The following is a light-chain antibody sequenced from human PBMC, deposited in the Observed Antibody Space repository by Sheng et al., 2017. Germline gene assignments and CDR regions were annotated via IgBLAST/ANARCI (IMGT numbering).Light chain of an antibody. CDR3: ATWDDGMRGPQWV. Sequence: QSVLTQPPSVSGTPGQRVTISCSGSLSNVESNAVSWYRQVPGTAPKLLIYRDDQRPSGVADRFSGSKSGTSASLSISGLQSEDEADYFCATWDDGMRGPQWVFGGGTKLAVL. CDR2: RDD. J-gene: IGLJ3*02. V-gene: IGLV1-44*01. CDR1: LSNVESNA.